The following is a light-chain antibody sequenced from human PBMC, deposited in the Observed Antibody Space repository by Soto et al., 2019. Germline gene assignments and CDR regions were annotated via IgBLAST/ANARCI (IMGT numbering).Light chain of an antibody. Sequence: QSALTQPASVSGSPGQAITISCTGTSSDVGGYNYVSWYQQHPGKAPKLMIYEVSNRPSGVSNRFSGSKSGNTASLTISGLQAEDEADYYCSSYTSSSPRVFGTGTQRTVL. V-gene: IGLV2-14*01. J-gene: IGLJ1*01. CDR2: EVS. CDR1: SSDVGGYNY. CDR3: SSYTSSSPRV.